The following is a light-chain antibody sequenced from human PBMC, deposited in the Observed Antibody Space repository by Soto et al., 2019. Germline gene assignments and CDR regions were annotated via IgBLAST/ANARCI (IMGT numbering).Light chain of an antibody. CDR2: GIS. CDR3: QQYGGSPLYT. V-gene: IGKV3-20*01. Sequence: EIVLTQSPGTLSLSPGERATLSCRTSQTVNNNFFAWYQQKPGQAPRLLIYGISTRATGIPDRFSGSGSGTEFTLTISRLEPEDFAVYYCQQYGGSPLYTFGPGTKLEIK. CDR1: QTVNNNF. J-gene: IGKJ2*01.